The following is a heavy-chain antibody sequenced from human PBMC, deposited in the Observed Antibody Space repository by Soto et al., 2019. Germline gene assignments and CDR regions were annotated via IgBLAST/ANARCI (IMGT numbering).Heavy chain of an antibody. Sequence: SETLSLTCTVSGASISSGRSYWSWIRQHPGKGLEWIGYMFYSGSTYYHPSLKSRVNISADTSKNQFSLRLTSVTPADTAVYYCARHNGYGHFDSWGQGTLVTVSS. J-gene: IGHJ4*02. CDR3: ARHNGYGHFDS. CDR2: MFYSGST. CDR1: GASISSGRSY. V-gene: IGHV4-31*03. D-gene: IGHD5-12*01.